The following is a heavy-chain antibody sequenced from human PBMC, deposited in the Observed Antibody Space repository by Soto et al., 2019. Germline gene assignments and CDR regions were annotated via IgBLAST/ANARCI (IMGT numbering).Heavy chain of an antibody. CDR3: ARLNDYVGFFQH. CDR1: GGSISRSTYY. CDR2: IYDSGST. V-gene: IGHV4-39*01. Sequence: QLQLQESGPGLVNPSETLSLTCTVSGGSISRSTYYWGWIRQPPGKGLEWIGSIYDSGSTYYNPSLKGHVTISVDTSKNKFSLRLYSVTAADTAVYYCARLNDYVGFFQHWGQGTLVTVSS. D-gene: IGHD4-17*01. J-gene: IGHJ1*01.